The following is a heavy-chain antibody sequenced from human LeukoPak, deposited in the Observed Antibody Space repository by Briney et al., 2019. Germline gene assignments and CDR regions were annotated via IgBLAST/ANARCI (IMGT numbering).Heavy chain of an antibody. CDR3: ARAVFSCSSWYRALSLFDP. J-gene: IGHJ5*02. CDR1: GGSISGGGNY. D-gene: IGHD6-13*01. V-gene: IGHV4-31*03. Sequence: SQTLSLTCTVSGGSISGGGNYWSWIRQHPGKGLEWIGYIYYSGTTYYNPSLKSRPIISVDTSESQFSLKLSSVTAADTAVYYCARAVFSCSSWYRALSLFDPWGQGTLVTVSS. CDR2: IYYSGTT.